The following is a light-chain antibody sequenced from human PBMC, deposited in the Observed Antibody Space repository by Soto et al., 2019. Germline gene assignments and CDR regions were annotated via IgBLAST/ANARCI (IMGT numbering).Light chain of an antibody. CDR1: QSINGY. J-gene: IGKJ1*01. CDR2: DAS. CDR3: QQSNSYPRT. Sequence: DIQMTQSPSTLSASVGDRVTITCRARQSINGYLAWYQQKAGKAPKLLIYDASNLESGVPSRFSGSGSGTEFTLTITGLQPDDFATYYCQQSNSYPRTFDQGTRVEIK. V-gene: IGKV1-5*01.